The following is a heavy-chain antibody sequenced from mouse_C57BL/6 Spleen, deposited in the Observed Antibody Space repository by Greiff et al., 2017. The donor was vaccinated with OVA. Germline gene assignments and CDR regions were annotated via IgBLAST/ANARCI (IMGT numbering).Heavy chain of an antibody. V-gene: IGHV1-81*01. D-gene: IGHD3-2*02. J-gene: IGHJ2*01. CDR2: IYPRSCNT. Sequence: IGDIYPRSCNTYYNEKFKGKATLTADKSSSTAYMELRSLTSEDSAVYFCEGGSSGYGFDYWGQGTTLTVSS. CDR3: EGGSSGYGFDY.